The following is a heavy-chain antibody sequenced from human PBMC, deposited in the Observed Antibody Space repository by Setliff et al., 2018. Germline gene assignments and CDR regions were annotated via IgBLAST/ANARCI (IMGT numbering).Heavy chain of an antibody. J-gene: IGHJ4*02. CDR1: GGSISSGDYY. V-gene: IGHV4-30-4*08. CDR2: IYYSGNT. D-gene: IGHD3-10*01. Sequence: SETLSLTCTVSGGSISSGDYYWTWIRQPPGKGLEWIGFIYYSGNTFYNPTLKSRLTISVDTSKNLFSLKLSSVTAADTAVYYCARQLYYYGTPGYFDYWGQGTLVTVSS. CDR3: ARQLYYYGTPGYFDY.